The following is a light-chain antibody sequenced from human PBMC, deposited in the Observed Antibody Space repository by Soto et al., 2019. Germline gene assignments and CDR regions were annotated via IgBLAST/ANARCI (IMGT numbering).Light chain of an antibody. J-gene: IGKJ1*01. V-gene: IGKV4-1*01. CDR3: HQYYYISWT. Sequence: DIVLTQSPDSLAVSLGERATINRKSSQSVLYSATNKNYLAWYQQKPGQPPRLLFYWASTRESGVPDRFSGSGSGTDFTLTISSLQAEDVAVYYCHQYYYISWTFGQGTKVEIK. CDR2: WAS. CDR1: QSVLYSATNKNY.